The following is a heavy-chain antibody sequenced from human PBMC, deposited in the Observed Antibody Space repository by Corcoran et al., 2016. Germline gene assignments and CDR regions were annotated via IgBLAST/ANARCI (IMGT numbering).Heavy chain of an antibody. D-gene: IGHD3-9*01. CDR3: ARSSSPYYDILTGYYPYNWFDP. CDR2: IYPGDSDT. J-gene: IGHJ5*02. Sequence: EVQLVQSGAEVKKPGESLKISCKGSGYSFTSYWIGWVRQMPGKGLEWMGIIYPGDSDTRYSPSFQGQVTISADKSISTAYLQRSSLKAADTAMYYCARSSSPYYDILTGYYPYNWFDPWGQGTLVTVSS. V-gene: IGHV5-51*01. CDR1: GYSFTSYW.